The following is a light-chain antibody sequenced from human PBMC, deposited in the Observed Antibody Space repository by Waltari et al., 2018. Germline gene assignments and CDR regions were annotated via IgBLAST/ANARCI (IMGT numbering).Light chain of an antibody. V-gene: IGKV3-11*01. CDR2: AAA. CDR1: QNVVTS. J-gene: IGKJ4*01. Sequence: IVLTQSPATLSLSPGERATLSCRASQNVVTSLAWYQQKPGQTPRLPIYAAATRATGIPARFSGSGFGTEFTLTISSLEPEDSAVYYCQQRYDWPQDPTFGGGTKVEIK. CDR3: QQRYDWPQDPT.